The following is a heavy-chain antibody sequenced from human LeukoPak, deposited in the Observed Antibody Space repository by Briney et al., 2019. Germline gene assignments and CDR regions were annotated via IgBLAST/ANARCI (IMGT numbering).Heavy chain of an antibody. V-gene: IGHV1-69*04. CDR3: ARVGPLTRESNWNTEKFDY. CDR1: GGTFSSYA. J-gene: IGHJ4*02. Sequence: ASVKVSCKASGGTFSSYAISWVRKAPGQGLEWMGRIIPIFGIANYAQQFQGRVTITADKSTSTAYMELSSLRSEDTAVYYCARVGPLTRESNWNTEKFDYWGQGTLVTVSS. D-gene: IGHD1/OR15-1a*01. CDR2: IIPIFGIA.